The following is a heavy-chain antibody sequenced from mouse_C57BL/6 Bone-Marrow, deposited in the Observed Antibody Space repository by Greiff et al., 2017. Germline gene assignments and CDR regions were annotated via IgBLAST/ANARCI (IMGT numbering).Heavy chain of an antibody. Sequence: VQLQQPGAELVKPGASVKLSCKASGYTFTSYWMQWVKQRPGQGLEWIGEIDPSASYTNYNQKFKGKATLTVDTSSSTAYMQLSSLTSEDSAVYYCARSGYYGSSYSWFAYWGQGTLVTVSA. CDR3: ARSGYYGSSYSWFAY. V-gene: IGHV1-50*01. J-gene: IGHJ3*01. CDR2: IDPSASYT. CDR1: GYTFTSYW. D-gene: IGHD1-1*01.